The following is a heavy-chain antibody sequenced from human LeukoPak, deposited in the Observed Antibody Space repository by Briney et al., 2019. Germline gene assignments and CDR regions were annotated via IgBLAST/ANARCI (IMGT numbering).Heavy chain of an antibody. J-gene: IGHJ4*02. CDR2: IPYDGSNK. CDR3: AKDRRLGYCSGGSCYLDY. CDR1: GFTFSSYG. D-gene: IGHD2-15*01. Sequence: GGSLRLSCAASGFTFSSYGMHWVRQAPGKGLEWVAVIPYDGSNKYYADSVKGRFTISRDKSKNTLYLQMNSLRAEDTAVYYCAKDRRLGYCSGGSCYLDYWGQGTLVTVSS. V-gene: IGHV3-30*18.